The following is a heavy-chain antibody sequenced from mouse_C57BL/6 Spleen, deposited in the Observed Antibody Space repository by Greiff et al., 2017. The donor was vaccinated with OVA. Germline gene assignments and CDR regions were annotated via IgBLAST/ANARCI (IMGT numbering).Heavy chain of an antibody. CDR3: ARLWDGNSHYYAMDY. Sequence: EVQLQQSGPELVKPGASVKISCKASGYSFTGYYMNWVKQSPEKSLEWIGEINPSTGGTTYNQKFKAKATLTVDKSSSTAYMQLKSLTSEDSAVYYCARLWDGNSHYYAMDYWGQGTSVTVSS. J-gene: IGHJ4*01. CDR1: GYSFTGYY. V-gene: IGHV1-42*01. D-gene: IGHD2-1*01. CDR2: INPSTGGT.